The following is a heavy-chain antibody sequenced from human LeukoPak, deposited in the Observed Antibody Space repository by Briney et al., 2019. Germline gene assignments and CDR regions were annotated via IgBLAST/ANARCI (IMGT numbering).Heavy chain of an antibody. D-gene: IGHD3-22*01. CDR2: INSDGSST. CDR3: AWTYYSGSGGYSH. V-gene: IGHV3-74*01. Sequence: GGSLRLSCAASGFTFSNYWMHWVRQAPGKGLVWVSRINSDGSSTSYADSVKGRFTISRDNAKKSLYLQMTSLRAEDTAMFYCAWTYYSGSGGYSHWGQGTLVTVSS. CDR1: GFTFSNYW. J-gene: IGHJ4*02.